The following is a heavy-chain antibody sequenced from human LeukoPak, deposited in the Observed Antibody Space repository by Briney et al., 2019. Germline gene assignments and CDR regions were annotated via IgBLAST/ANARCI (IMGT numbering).Heavy chain of an antibody. V-gene: IGHV4-59*12. D-gene: IGHD3-10*01. CDR3: ARGGYTYYYGSGSPSNWFDP. CDR1: GGSISRNY. J-gene: IGHJ5*02. Sequence: PSETLSLTCTVSGGSISRNYWSWIRQPPGKGLEWIGYIYYSGSTSYNPSLKSRVTISVDTSKNRFSLKLSSVTAADTAVYYCARGGYTYYYGSGSPSNWFDPWGQGTLVTVSS. CDR2: IYYSGST.